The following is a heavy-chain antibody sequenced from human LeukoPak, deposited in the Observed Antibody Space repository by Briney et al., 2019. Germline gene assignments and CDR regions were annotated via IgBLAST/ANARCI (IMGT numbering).Heavy chain of an antibody. CDR2: ISYDGSNK. Sequence: GGSLRLSCAASGFTFSSYAMHWVRQAPGKGLEWVAVISYDGSNKYYADSVKGRFTISRDNSKNTLYLQMNSLRAEDTAVYYCAREGNPTGFYDAFDIWGQGTMVTVSS. J-gene: IGHJ3*02. CDR1: GFTFSSYA. D-gene: IGHD1-14*01. V-gene: IGHV3-30-3*01. CDR3: AREGNPTGFYDAFDI.